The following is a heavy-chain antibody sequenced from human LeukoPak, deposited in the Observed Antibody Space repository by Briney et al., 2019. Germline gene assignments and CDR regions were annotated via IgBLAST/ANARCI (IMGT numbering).Heavy chain of an antibody. CDR1: GFTFSNAW. D-gene: IGHD1-26*01. J-gene: IGHJ4*02. Sequence: KPGGSLRLSCAASGFTFSNAWTNWVRQAPGRGLEWVGRIKSQTDGGTIDYAAPVKGRFTISRDDSKNTLYLQMDSLKTEDTAIYYCTKYSASYSYDYWDQGTLVTVSS. CDR2: IKSQTDGGTI. CDR3: TKYSASYSYDY. V-gene: IGHV3-15*01.